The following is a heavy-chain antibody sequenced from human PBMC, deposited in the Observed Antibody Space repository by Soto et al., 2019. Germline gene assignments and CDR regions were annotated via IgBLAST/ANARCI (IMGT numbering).Heavy chain of an antibody. CDR2: ISGSGGST. V-gene: IGHV3-23*01. CDR3: AKGKRLLWIQLWLHY. D-gene: IGHD5-18*01. CDR1: GFTFSSYA. J-gene: IGHJ4*02. Sequence: GGSLRLSCAASGFTFSSYAMSWVRQAPGKGLEWVSAISGSGGSTYYADSVKGRFTISRDNSKNTLYLQMNSLRAEDTAVYYCAKGKRLLWIQLWLHYWGQGTLVTVSS.